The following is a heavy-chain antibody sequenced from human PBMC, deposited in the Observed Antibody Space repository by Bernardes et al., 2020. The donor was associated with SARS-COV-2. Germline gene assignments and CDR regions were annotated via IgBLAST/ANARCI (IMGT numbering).Heavy chain of an antibody. D-gene: IGHD3-16*01. V-gene: IGHV1-2*02. CDR3: ARDLGGFDY. CDR1: RYTFTGYY. J-gene: IGHJ4*02. CDR2: INPNSGGT. Sequence: ASVTVSCQASRYTFTGYYMHWVLPAPGQVLAWIVWINPNSGGTHYAQKLQGRVTMTRATSIRTAYIELSRLRSDDTAVYYCARDLGGFDYWGQGTLVTVSS.